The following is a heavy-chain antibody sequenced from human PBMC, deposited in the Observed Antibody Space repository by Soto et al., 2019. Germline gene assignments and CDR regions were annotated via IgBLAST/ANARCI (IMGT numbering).Heavy chain of an antibody. CDR2: INPNSGGT. V-gene: IGHV1-2*04. CDR1: GYTFTGYD. J-gene: IGHJ4*02. D-gene: IGHD1-26*01. Sequence: GASVNVSCKASGYTFTGYDMHWVRQAPGQGLEWMGWINPNSGGTNYAQKFQGWVTMTRDTSISTAYMELSRLRSDDTAVYYCASTVGATTGFDYWGQGTLVTVSS. CDR3: ASTVGATTGFDY.